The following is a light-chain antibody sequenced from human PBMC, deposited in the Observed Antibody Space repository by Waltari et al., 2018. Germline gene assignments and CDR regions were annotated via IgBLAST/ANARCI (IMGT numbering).Light chain of an antibody. CDR3: QQYNSWPPRYP. CDR1: PSVSSN. CDR2: GAS. J-gene: IGKJ2*01. Sequence: EIVMTQSPATLSVSPGERATLPCRASPSVSSNLAWYQETTGQAPRLLIYGASTRATGIPAMFICSLSGTDFTLTICSLQSEDFTLYFCQQYNSWPPRYPFSHGTKLAV. V-gene: IGKV3-15*01.